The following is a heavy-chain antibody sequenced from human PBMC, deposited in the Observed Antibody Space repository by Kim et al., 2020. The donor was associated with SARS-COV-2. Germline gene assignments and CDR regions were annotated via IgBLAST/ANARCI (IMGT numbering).Heavy chain of an antibody. CDR1: GYTFTSYG. CDR3: AREGRAAGIWYYYGMDV. CDR2: ISAYNGNT. Sequence: ASVKVSCKASGYTFTSYGISWVRQAPGQGLEWMGWISAYNGNTNYAQKLQGRVTMTTDTSTSTAYMELRSLRSDDTAVYYCAREGRAAGIWYYYGMDVWGQGTTVTVSS. D-gene: IGHD6-13*01. V-gene: IGHV1-18*01. J-gene: IGHJ6*02.